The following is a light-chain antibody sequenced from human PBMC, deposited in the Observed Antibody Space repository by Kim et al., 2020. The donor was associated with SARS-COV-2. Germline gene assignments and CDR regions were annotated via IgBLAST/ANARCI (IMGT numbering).Light chain of an antibody. Sequence: DIQMTQSPSSLSASVGDRVTITCRASQAISNYLAWYQQKPGKVPKLLIYAASTLQSGVPSRFSGSGSGTDFTLTISSLQPEDVATYYCQNYNTAPFIFGGGTKVDIK. J-gene: IGKJ4*01. V-gene: IGKV1-27*01. CDR3: QNYNTAPFI. CDR1: QAISNY. CDR2: AAS.